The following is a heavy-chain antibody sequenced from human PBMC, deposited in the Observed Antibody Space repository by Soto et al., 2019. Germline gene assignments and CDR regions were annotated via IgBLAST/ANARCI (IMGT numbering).Heavy chain of an antibody. CDR2: ISGGGLNT. D-gene: IGHD1-20*01. J-gene: IGHJ4*02. Sequence: EVQLLESGGGLVQPGGSQRLSCAASGFTFSAYAMTWVRQAPGKGLEWVSSISGGGLNTYYADSVKGRFTISRDNSKNTLYLQMNSLRAEDTAVYFCAKDTSNWKFYFDNWGQGTLVTVSS. V-gene: IGHV3-23*01. CDR1: GFTFSAYA. CDR3: AKDTSNWKFYFDN.